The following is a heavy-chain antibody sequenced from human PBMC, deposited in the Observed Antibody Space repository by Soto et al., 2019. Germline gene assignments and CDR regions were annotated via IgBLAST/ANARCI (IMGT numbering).Heavy chain of an antibody. CDR3: AKAMGIVVVPAAVDY. CDR1: GFTFDDYA. D-gene: IGHD2-2*03. J-gene: IGHJ4*02. CDR2: ISWNSRSI. V-gene: IGHV3-9*01. Sequence: PRWSLRLSCAASGFTFDDYAMHWVRQAPGKGLEWVSGISWNSRSIGYAASVKGRFTISRENAKNSLYLQMNSLRAEDTALYYCAKAMGIVVVPAAVDYWGQGTLVTVSS.